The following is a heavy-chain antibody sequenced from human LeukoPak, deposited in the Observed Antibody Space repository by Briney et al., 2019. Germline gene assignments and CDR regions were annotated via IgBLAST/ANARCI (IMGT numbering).Heavy chain of an antibody. CDR1: GGSLSGYY. V-gene: IGHV4-34*01. Sequence: SETLSLTCAVYGGSLSGYYWSWIRQPPGKGLEWIGEINHSGSTNYNPSLKSRVTISVDTSKNQFSLKLSSVTAADTAVYYCARVLSGWYEGYYFDYWGQGTLVTVSS. D-gene: IGHD6-19*01. CDR3: ARVLSGWYEGYYFDY. CDR2: INHSGST. J-gene: IGHJ4*02.